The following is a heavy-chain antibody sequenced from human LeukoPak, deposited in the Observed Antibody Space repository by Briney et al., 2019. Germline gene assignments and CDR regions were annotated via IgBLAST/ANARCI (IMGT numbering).Heavy chain of an antibody. Sequence: SETLSLTCTVSGGSISSSSYYWGWIRQPPGKGLEWIGSIYYSGSTYYNPSLKSRVTFSVDTSKNQFSLKLSSVTAADTAVYFCARDPAYSAGGVIHYYYGMDVWGQGTTVTVSS. CDR2: IYYSGST. CDR3: ARDPAYSAGGVIHYYYGMDV. CDR1: GGSISSSSYY. V-gene: IGHV4-39*07. J-gene: IGHJ6*02. D-gene: IGHD3-16*01.